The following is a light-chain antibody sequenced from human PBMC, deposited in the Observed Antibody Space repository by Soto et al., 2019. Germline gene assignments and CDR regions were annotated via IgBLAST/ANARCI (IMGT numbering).Light chain of an antibody. CDR3: TQSTHWPRT. V-gene: IGKV2-30*01. J-gene: IGKJ1*01. Sequence: DVVLTQSPLSLPVNFGQPASISCRSSKSLVYSDGNTHLSWFHHRAGQSPRLLIYRVSSRSCGVPDSFSGSGSGTDFTLEISRVEAEDVGIYFYTQSTHWPRTFGQGTKVEVK. CDR2: RVS. CDR1: KSLVYSDGNTH.